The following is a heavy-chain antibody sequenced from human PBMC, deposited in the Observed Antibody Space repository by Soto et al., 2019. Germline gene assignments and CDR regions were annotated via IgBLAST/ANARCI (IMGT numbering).Heavy chain of an antibody. CDR1: GYTFTGNY. J-gene: IGHJ4*02. CDR3: VPHTHDSSGYFDS. CDR2: INPRNGAT. Sequence: ASVKVSCKASGYTFTGNYMHWVRQAPGQGLEWMGWINPRNGATKYAQNFQGRVTLTWDTSITTAYMDLSRLRSDDTAVFYCVPHTHDSSGYFDSWGQGTLVTVYS. V-gene: IGHV1-2*02. D-gene: IGHD3-22*01.